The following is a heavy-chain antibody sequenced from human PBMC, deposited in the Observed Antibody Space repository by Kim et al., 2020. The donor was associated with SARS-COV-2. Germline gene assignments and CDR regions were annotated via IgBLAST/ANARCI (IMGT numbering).Heavy chain of an antibody. CDR1: GFTFSSYG. D-gene: IGHD5-18*01. CDR3: ARDRGIQLSVYYYGMDV. Sequence: GGSLRLSCAASGFTFSSYGMHWVRQAPGKGLEWVAVIWYDGSNKYYADSVKGRFTISRDNSKNTLYLQMNSLRAEDTAVYYCARDRGIQLSVYYYGMDVWGQGTTVTVSS. CDR2: IWYDGSNK. J-gene: IGHJ6*02. V-gene: IGHV3-33*01.